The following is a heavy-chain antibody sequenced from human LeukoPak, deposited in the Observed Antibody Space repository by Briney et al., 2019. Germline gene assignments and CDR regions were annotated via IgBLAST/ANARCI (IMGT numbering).Heavy chain of an antibody. Sequence: GGSLRLSCAASGFAFSNLAMGWVRQAPGQGLEWVSVISDSGSLTYYADSVKGRFTISRGNSKNTLFLRMNSLRAEDTAVYYCAKDARRTNGWYFFDYWGQGTLVTVSS. CDR2: ISDSGSLT. CDR1: GFAFSNLA. D-gene: IGHD6-19*01. J-gene: IGHJ4*02. CDR3: AKDARRTNGWYFFDY. V-gene: IGHV3-23*01.